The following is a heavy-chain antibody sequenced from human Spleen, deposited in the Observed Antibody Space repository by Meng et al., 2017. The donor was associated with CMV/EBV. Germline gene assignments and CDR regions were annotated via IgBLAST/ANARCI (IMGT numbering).Heavy chain of an antibody. Sequence: GESLKISCAASGFTFSDYYMNWVRQAPGKGLEWVASISSSRGYINYADSIKGRFTISRDNAKNSLYLQMSSLRAEDTAVYYCARERLYQPLWGDALDIWGQGTMVTVSS. CDR3: ARERLYQPLWGDALDI. D-gene: IGHD2-2*01. CDR2: ISSSRGYI. J-gene: IGHJ3*02. V-gene: IGHV3-21*01. CDR1: GFTFSDYY.